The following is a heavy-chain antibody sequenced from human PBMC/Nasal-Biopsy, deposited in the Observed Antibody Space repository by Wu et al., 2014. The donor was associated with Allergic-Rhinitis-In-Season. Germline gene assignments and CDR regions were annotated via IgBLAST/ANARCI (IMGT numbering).Heavy chain of an antibody. V-gene: IGHV3-74*01. Sequence: LRLSCAASGFNFSDYWMHWVRQPPGKGLEWVSRFKYDGSVTYYADSVKGRFTVSRDNAKNTLHLQMDSLRVEDTAVYYCARSDWFRPLGPGNPGHRLL. CDR2: FKYDGSVT. J-gene: IGHJ5*02. CDR3: ARSDWFRP. CDR1: GFNFSDYW.